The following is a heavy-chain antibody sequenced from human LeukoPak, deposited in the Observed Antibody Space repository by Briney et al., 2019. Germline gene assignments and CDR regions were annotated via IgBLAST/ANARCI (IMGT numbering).Heavy chain of an antibody. Sequence: RSSETLSLTCTVSGGSINSGSYYWSWIRQPAGKELEWIGRIYTSGSTTYNPSLKSRVTISVDTSKNQFSLKLSSLTAADTAVCYCAREAEEFLGQSHYYYYMDVWGKGTTVTVSS. V-gene: IGHV4-61*02. CDR1: GGSINSGSYY. D-gene: IGHD3-10*01. CDR2: IYTSGST. J-gene: IGHJ6*03. CDR3: AREAEEFLGQSHYYYYMDV.